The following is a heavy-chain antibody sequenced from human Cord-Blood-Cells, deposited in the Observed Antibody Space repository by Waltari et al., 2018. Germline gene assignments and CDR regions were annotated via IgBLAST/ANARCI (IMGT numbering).Heavy chain of an antibody. D-gene: IGHD7-27*01. Sequence: QVQLVQSGAEVKKPGASVKVSCKASGYTFPSFYINWVRPATGQGLEWMGWMNPNSGNTGYAQKFQGRVTITRNTSISTAYMELSSLRSEDTAVYYCARGRLNWGWYFDLWGRGTLVTVSS. CDR3: ARGRLNWGWYFDL. V-gene: IGHV1-8*03. CDR2: MNPNSGNT. J-gene: IGHJ2*01. CDR1: GYTFPSFY.